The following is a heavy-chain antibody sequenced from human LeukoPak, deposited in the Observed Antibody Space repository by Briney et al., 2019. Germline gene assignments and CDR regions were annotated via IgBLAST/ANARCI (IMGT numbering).Heavy chain of an antibody. CDR3: ARVEGLSSSPRALSY. Sequence: SAKVSCKASGYTFTGYYIHWVRQAPGQGLEWMGWINPNSGDTDYVQKFQGRVTMTRDTSISTAYMELSSLTSDDTAVYYCARVEGLSSSPRALSYWGQGTPVSVSS. CDR1: GYTFTGYY. J-gene: IGHJ4*02. D-gene: IGHD2-15*01. V-gene: IGHV1-2*02. CDR2: INPNSGDT.